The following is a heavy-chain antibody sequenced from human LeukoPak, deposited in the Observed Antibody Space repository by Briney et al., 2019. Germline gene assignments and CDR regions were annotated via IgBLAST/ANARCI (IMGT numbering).Heavy chain of an antibody. V-gene: IGHV3-15*01. CDR3: TTDSSSSLIDY. J-gene: IGHJ4*02. CDR1: GFTFSNAW. D-gene: IGHD6-6*01. CDR2: IKSKTDGGTT. Sequence: PGGSLRLSCAASGFTFSNAWMSWVRQAPGKGLEWVGRIKSKTDGGTTDYAAPVKGRFTISRDDSKNTVYLQMNSLKTEDTAVYYCTTDSSSSLIDYWGQGTLVTVSS.